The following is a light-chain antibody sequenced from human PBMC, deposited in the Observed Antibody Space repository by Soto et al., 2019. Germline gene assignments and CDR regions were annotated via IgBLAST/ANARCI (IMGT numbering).Light chain of an antibody. CDR1: QSINNY. Sequence: EIVLTQFPVTLSLSPGERATLSCRASQSINNYLAWYQQKPGQAPRLLIYDASNRATGIPARFSGSGSGTDFTLTISSLEPEDFAVYYCQQRFNWQVTFGQGTRLDIK. V-gene: IGKV3-11*01. CDR2: DAS. J-gene: IGKJ5*01. CDR3: QQRFNWQVT.